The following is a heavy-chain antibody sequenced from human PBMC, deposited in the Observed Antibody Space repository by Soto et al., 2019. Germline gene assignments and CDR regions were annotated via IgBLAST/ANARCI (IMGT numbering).Heavy chain of an antibody. CDR3: AHRQRTVVVGAPFDL. D-gene: IGHD2-15*01. V-gene: IGHV2-5*02. CDR2: IYWDDDK. J-gene: IGHJ4*02. CDR1: GVSLTTSGVG. Sequence: QITLRVSGPTLVQPTQTLTLTCTLSGVSLTTSGVGVGWIRQPPGKALEWLALIYWDDDKRFSPSLKSRLAITRDTSKNQVVMTMTDMAPVDTAIYYCAHRQRTVVVGAPFDLWGQGSQVTVSS.